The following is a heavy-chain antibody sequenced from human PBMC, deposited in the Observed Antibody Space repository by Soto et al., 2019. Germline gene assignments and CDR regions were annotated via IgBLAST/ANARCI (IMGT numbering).Heavy chain of an antibody. CDR2: ISSTTNYI. CDR1: GFTYTRYS. Sequence: GALRLSCAASGFTYTRYSMNWVRQAPGKGLEWVSSISSTTNYIYYGDSMKGRFTISRDNAKNSLYLEMNSLRAEDTAVYYCARESEDLTSNFDYWGQGTLVTVSS. CDR3: ARESEDLTSNFDY. V-gene: IGHV3-21*06. J-gene: IGHJ4*02.